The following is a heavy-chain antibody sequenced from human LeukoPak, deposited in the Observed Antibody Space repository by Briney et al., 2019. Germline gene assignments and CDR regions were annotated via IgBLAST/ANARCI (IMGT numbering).Heavy chain of an antibody. J-gene: IGHJ6*02. V-gene: IGHV4-34*01. Sequence: SETLSLTCAVYGGSFSGYYWSWIRQPPGKGLEWIGEINHSGSTNYNPSLKSRVTISVDTSKNQFSLKLSSVTAADTAVYYCARDRKRSQLYSSSWETRDGMDVWGQGTTVTVSS. CDR3: ARDRKRSQLYSSSWETRDGMDV. CDR2: INHSGST. D-gene: IGHD6-13*01. CDR1: GGSFSGYY.